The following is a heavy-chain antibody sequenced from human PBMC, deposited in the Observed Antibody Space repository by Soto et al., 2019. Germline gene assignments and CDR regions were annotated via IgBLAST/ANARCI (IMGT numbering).Heavy chain of an antibody. J-gene: IGHJ4*02. CDR3: ARDQGYCSGGSCYVAGY. D-gene: IGHD2-15*01. CDR2: INSDGSST. Sequence: RLSCAAAEVTCSDYWIHWVRQTPGKGLVWVSRINSDGSSTGYADSVMGRFTISRDNAKNTLYLQMNSLRAEDTAVYYCARDQGYCSGGSCYVAGYWGQGTLVTVSS. V-gene: IGHV3-74*01. CDR1: EVTCSDYW.